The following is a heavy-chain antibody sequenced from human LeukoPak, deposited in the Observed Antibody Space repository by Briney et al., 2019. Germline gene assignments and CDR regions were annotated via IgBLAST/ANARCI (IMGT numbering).Heavy chain of an antibody. CDR2: IYHSGST. CDR3: ARYHDFWSGYLEVGYMDV. D-gene: IGHD3-3*01. J-gene: IGHJ6*03. CDR1: GYSISSGYY. V-gene: IGHV4-38-2*02. Sequence: SETLSLTCTVSGYSISSGYYWGWIRPPPGKGLEVIGSIYHSGSTYYNLSLKSRVAISVDTSKNQFSLKLSCVTAAETAVYYCARYHDFWSGYLEVGYMDVWGKGTTVTVSS.